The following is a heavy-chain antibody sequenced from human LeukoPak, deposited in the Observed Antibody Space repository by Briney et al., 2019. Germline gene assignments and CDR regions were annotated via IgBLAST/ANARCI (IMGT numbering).Heavy chain of an antibody. J-gene: IGHJ4*02. CDR1: GYTFTINH. V-gene: IGHV1-46*01. CDR3: AKLATSDTGETY. CDR2: INPSGDST. Sequence: SVKFSCQAAGYTFTINHIHWVRQAPGQGLEWMGVINPSGDSTTYAQNFQGRVTMTRDTSTSTVYMELRSLRSEDTAIYYCAKLATSDTGETYWGQGPLVTVSS. D-gene: IGHD3-16*01.